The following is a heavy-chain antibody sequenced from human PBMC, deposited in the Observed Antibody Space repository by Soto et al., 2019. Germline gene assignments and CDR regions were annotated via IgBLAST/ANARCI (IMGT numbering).Heavy chain of an antibody. D-gene: IGHD5-12*01. CDR2: INTGNGNT. CDR3: ARDIGFYPTDPTSFDY. J-gene: IGHJ4*02. CDR1: GYTFIKYF. Sequence: ASVKGSCNASGYTFIKYFMHWVRQAPGQRLEWMGWINTGNGNTKYSQNFQHRVTITTNTSATTAFMEVSSLTSEDTAIFYCARDIGFYPTDPTSFDYWGQGTLVTVSS. V-gene: IGHV1-3*04.